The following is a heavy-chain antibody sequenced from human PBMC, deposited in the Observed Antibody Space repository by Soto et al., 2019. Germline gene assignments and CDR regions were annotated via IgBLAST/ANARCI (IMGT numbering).Heavy chain of an antibody. D-gene: IGHD3-22*01. CDR3: AKDQYYYDSSGYYQLHYYYGMDV. Sequence: QGQLVESGGGVVQPGRSLRLSCAASGFTFSSYGMHWVRQAPGKGLEWVAVISYDGSNKYYADSVKGRFTISRDNSKNTLYLQMNSLRAEDTAVYYCAKDQYYYDSSGYYQLHYYYGMDVWGQGTTVTVSS. CDR1: GFTFSSYG. J-gene: IGHJ6*02. CDR2: ISYDGSNK. V-gene: IGHV3-30*18.